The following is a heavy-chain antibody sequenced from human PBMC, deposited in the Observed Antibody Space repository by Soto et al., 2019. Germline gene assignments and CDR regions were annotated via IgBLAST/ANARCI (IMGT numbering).Heavy chain of an antibody. Sequence: QVQLVQSGAEVKKPGSSVKVSCKASGGTFSSYSINWVRQAPGQGLVWMGEIIPIFGTANYAQKCQGRVTITADESTSTAYMELSSLRSEDTAVYYCARDGGRHSGGIDYWGQGTLVTVSS. V-gene: IGHV1-69*01. CDR1: GGTFSSYS. D-gene: IGHD1-26*01. J-gene: IGHJ4*02. CDR2: IIPIFGTA. CDR3: ARDGGRHSGGIDY.